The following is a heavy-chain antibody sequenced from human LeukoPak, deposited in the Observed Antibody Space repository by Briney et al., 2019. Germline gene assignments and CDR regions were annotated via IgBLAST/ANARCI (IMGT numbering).Heavy chain of an antibody. V-gene: IGHV4-59*01. CDR1: GGSISSYY. CDR3: ARDYYDSSGYFSVHWYFDL. CDR2: IYYSGST. J-gene: IGHJ2*01. Sequence: SETQSLTCTVSGGSISSYYWSWIRQPPGKGLEWIGYIYYSGSTNYNPSLKSRVTISVDTSKNQFSLKLSSVTAADTAVYYCARDYYDSSGYFSVHWYFDLWGRGTLVTVSS. D-gene: IGHD3-22*01.